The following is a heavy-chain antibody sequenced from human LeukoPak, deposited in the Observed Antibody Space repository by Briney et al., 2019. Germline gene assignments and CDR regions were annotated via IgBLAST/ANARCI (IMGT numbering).Heavy chain of an antibody. J-gene: IGHJ5*02. V-gene: IGHV1-18*01. D-gene: IGHD2-2*02. CDR1: GYTFTSYG. CDR3: ARDWDCSSTSCYTEEGWFDP. Sequence: GASVKVSCKASGYTFTSYGISWVRQAPGQGLEWTRWISAYNGNTNYAQKLQGRVTMTTDTSTSTAYMELRSLRSDDTAVYYCARDWDCSSTSCYTEEGWFDPWGQGTLVTVSS. CDR2: ISAYNGNT.